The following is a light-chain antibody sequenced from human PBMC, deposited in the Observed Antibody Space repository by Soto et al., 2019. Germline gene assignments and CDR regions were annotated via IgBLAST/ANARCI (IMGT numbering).Light chain of an antibody. CDR3: CSFAGSTTPLYV. J-gene: IGLJ1*01. CDR1: SRDIGTSNL. V-gene: IGLV2-23*02. CDR2: EVT. Sequence: QSVLTQPASVSGSPGQSITISCTGTSRDIGTSNLVSWYQQYPGKAPKLMIYEVTKRPSGVSNRFSGSKSGNTASLTISGLQAEDEGDYYCCSFAGSTTPLYVFGTGTKVTVL.